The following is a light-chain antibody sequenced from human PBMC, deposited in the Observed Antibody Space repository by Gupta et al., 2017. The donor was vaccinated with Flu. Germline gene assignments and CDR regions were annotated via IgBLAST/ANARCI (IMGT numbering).Light chain of an antibody. CDR1: SSNIGSNY. V-gene: IGLV1-47*01. J-gene: IGLJ3*02. Sequence: QSVLTQPPSASGTPGPRVTISCSGSSSNIGSNYVYWYQQLPGTAPKLLIYRNNQRPSWVPDRFSGSKSGTSASLAISGLRSEDEADYYCAAWDDSLSGWVFGGGTKLTVL. CDR2: RNN. CDR3: AAWDDSLSGWV.